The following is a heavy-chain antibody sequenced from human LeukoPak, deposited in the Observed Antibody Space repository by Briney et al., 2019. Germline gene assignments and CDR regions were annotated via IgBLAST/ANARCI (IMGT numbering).Heavy chain of an antibody. CDR3: ARHGVGRGLDY. CDR1: GGSFSGYY. J-gene: IGHJ4*02. V-gene: IGHV4-34*01. CDR2: INHSGST. Sequence: PSETLSLTCAVYGGSFSGYYWSWIRQPPGKGLEWIGEINHSGSTNYNPSLKSRVTISVDTSKNQFSLKLSSVTAADTAVYYCARHGVGRGLDYWGQGTLVTVSS. D-gene: IGHD2-8*01.